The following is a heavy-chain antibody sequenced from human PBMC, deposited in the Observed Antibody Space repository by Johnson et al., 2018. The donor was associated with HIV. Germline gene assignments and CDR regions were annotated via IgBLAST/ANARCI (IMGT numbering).Heavy chain of an antibody. Sequence: EVQVLESGGGLVQPGGSLRLSCAASGFTFSSYDMFWVRQATGKGLEWVSSIGTAGDTYYPGSVRGRFTISRENAKNSLYLQMNSLVAGDTAVYYCARGYINVQGVIVTSSALDIWGQGTMVTVSS. J-gene: IGHJ3*02. V-gene: IGHV3-13*01. CDR2: IGTAGDT. CDR1: GFTFSSYD. CDR3: ARGYINVQGVIVTSSALDI. D-gene: IGHD3-10*02.